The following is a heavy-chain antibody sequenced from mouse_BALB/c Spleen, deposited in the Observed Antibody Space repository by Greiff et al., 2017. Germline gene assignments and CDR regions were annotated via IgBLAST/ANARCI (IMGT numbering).Heavy chain of an antibody. D-gene: IGHD2-3*01. V-gene: IGHV5-6*01. J-gene: IGHJ4*01. CDR3: ARREYDGYYGAMDY. Sequence: EVQVVESGGDLVKPGGSLKLSCAASGFTFSSYAMSWVRQTPDKRLEWVATISSGGSYTYYPDSVQGRFTISRDNAKNTLYLQKSSLKSEDTGMYYCARREYDGYYGAMDYWGQGTSVAVSS. CDR2: ISSGGSYT. CDR1: GFTFSSYA.